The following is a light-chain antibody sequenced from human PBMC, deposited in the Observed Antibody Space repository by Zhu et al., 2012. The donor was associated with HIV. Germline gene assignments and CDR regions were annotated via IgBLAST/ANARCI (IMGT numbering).Light chain of an antibody. V-gene: IGKV3-20*01. CDR3: QQFGSSPPT. CDR2: GAS. CDR1: QVVNSNY. J-gene: IGKJ1*01. Sequence: EIVLTQSPGTLSLPPGETATLSCRTSQVVNSNYLAWYQQKPGQAPRPVIYGASTRAAGIPDRFSGSGSGTDFTLTISRLEPEDFAVYSCQQFGSSPPTFGQGTTVEI.